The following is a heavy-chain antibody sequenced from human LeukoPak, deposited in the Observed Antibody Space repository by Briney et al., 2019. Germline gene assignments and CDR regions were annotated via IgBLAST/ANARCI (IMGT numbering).Heavy chain of an antibody. D-gene: IGHD6-13*01. Sequence: GGSLRLSCAASGFIFSSYSMNWVRQTPGKRLEWVSSISGSSIHILYADSVKGRFTISRDNAKNSLYLEMNSLRAEDTAVYYCGRWGVEAGIDDWGQGTLVIVSS. CDR2: ISGSSIHI. J-gene: IGHJ4*02. CDR3: GRWGVEAGIDD. V-gene: IGHV3-21*01. CDR1: GFIFSSYS.